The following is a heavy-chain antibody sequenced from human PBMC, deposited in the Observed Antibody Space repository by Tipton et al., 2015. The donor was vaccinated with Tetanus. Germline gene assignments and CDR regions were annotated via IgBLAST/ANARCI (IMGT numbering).Heavy chain of an antibody. CDR2: IYPGDSDT. CDR1: GYSFTSYW. D-gene: IGHD2-15*01. V-gene: IGHV5-51*01. CDR3: ARAICSGGSCYSPYYYGMDV. Sequence: QLVQSGAEVKKPGESLKISCKGSGYSFTSYWIGWVRQMPGKGLEWMGIIYPGDSDTRYSPSFQGQVTISADKSISTAYLQWSSLKASDPAMYYCARAICSGGSCYSPYYYGMDVWGQGTTVTVSS. J-gene: IGHJ6*02.